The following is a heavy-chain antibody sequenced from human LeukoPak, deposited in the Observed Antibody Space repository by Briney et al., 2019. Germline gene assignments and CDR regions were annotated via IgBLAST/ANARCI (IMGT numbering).Heavy chain of an antibody. D-gene: IGHD3-16*02. V-gene: IGHV3-72*01. CDR2: IRDKVIGYTT. CDR3: ARARLASTYGYTLDY. Sequence: GGSLRLSCVASGFTFSDHYMDWVREAPGKGLDWVGRIRDKVIGYTTEYAASVKGRFSISRDDSRTSLYLQMESLNSECSAIYYCARARLASTYGYTLDYWGQGTLVTVSS. CDR1: GFTFSDHY. J-gene: IGHJ4*02.